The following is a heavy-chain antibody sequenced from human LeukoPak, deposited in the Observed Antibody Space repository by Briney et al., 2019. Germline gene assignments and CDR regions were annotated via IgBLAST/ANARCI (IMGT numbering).Heavy chain of an antibody. D-gene: IGHD6-19*01. J-gene: IGHJ6*02. CDR3: ARVSEASGWYGAEYYYYYGMDV. CDR1: GFTFSSYG. V-gene: IGHV3-33*01. CDR2: IWYDGSNK. Sequence: PGRSLRLSCAASGFTFSSYGMHWVGPAAGEGLEWEAVIWYDGSNKYYADSVQGRFTISRDKSNNTLYLQMKSLREEDTAVYYWARVSEASGWYGAEYYYYYGMDVWGQGTTVTVSS.